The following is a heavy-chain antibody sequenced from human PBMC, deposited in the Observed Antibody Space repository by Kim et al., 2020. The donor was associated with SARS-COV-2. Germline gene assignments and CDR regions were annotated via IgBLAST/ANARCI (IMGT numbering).Heavy chain of an antibody. V-gene: IGHV3-30*04. Sequence: SVKGRFTISRAHSKNKLYLHMNSLRAEDTAVYYCAILRITMVRGVTPLDYWGQGTLVTVSS. J-gene: IGHJ4*02. D-gene: IGHD3-10*01. CDR3: AILRITMVRGVTPLDY.